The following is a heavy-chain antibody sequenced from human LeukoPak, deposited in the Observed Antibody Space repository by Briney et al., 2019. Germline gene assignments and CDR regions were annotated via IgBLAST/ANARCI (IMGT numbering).Heavy chain of an antibody. V-gene: IGHV1-8*01. CDR1: GYIFSIYA. Sequence: AASVKVSCKASGYIFSIYAMNWVRQATGQGLEWMGWMNPNSGNTGYAQKFQGRVTMTRNTSITTAYMELSSLRSEDTAVYYCSRDGATDYWGQGTLLTVSS. D-gene: IGHD1-26*01. CDR3: SRDGATDY. J-gene: IGHJ4*02. CDR2: MNPNSGNT.